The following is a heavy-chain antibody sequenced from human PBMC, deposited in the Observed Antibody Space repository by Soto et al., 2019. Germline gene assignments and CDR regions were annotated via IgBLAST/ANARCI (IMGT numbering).Heavy chain of an antibody. CDR2: MNPNSGNT. D-gene: IGHD6-19*01. CDR3: ARERAGPNDY. Sequence: ASVKVSCKASGGTFSSYAISWVRQATGQGLEWMGWMNPNSGNTGYAQKFQGRVTMTRNTSISTAYMELSSLRSEDTAVYYCARERAGPNDYWGQGTLVTVSS. J-gene: IGHJ4*02. CDR1: GGTFSSYA. V-gene: IGHV1-8*02.